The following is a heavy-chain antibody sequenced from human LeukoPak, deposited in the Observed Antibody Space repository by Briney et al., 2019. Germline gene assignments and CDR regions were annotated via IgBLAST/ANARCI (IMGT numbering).Heavy chain of an antibody. CDR3: AKGGYSNGRYYYYYMDV. Sequence: KTGGSLRLSCAASGFTFSSYSMNWVRQAPGKGLEWVSSISSSSSYIYYADSVKGRFTISRDNAKNSLYLQMNSLRAEDTAVYYCAKGGYSNGRYYYYYMDVWGEGTTVTVSS. V-gene: IGHV3-21*04. CDR2: ISSSSSYI. CDR1: GFTFSSYS. D-gene: IGHD5-18*01. J-gene: IGHJ6*03.